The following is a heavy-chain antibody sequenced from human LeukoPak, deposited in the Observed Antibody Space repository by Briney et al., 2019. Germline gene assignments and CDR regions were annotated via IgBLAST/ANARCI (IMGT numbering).Heavy chain of an antibody. CDR2: ISSDGSGT. J-gene: IGHJ4*02. V-gene: IGHV3-74*01. CDR1: GFTFSSYW. Sequence: GGSLRLSCAVSGFTFSSYWMHWVRQAPGKGLMWVSRISSDGSGTSYADSVKGRFSISRDNAKNTLYLQMNSLRAEDTGVYYCTRANHPTYYDSSGYYQDYWGQGTLVTVSS. CDR3: TRANHPTYYDSSGYYQDY. D-gene: IGHD3-22*01.